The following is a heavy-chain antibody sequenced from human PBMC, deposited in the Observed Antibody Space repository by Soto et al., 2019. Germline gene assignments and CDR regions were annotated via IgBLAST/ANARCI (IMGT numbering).Heavy chain of an antibody. Sequence: QVQLVQSGAEVKKPGASVKVSCKASGYTFTSYDINWVRQATGQGLEWMGWMNPNSGNTGYAQKFQGRVTMTRNTSISTAYMELSSLRSEDTAVYYCARIQCCGGSCYFPLWAFDICGHGTMVTVSS. D-gene: IGHD2-15*01. J-gene: IGHJ3*02. CDR2: MNPNSGNT. CDR1: GYTFTSYD. CDR3: ARIQCCGGSCYFPLWAFDI. V-gene: IGHV1-8*01.